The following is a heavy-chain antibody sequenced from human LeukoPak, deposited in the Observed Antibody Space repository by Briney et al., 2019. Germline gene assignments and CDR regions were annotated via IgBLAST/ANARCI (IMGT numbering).Heavy chain of an antibody. J-gene: IGHJ3*02. Sequence: SETLSLTCAVSGGSISSGGYSWSWIRQPPGKGLEWIGYIYHSGSTNYNPSLKSRVTISVDTSKNQFSLKLSSVTAADTAVYYCARAPYGENAFDIWGQGTMVTVSS. D-gene: IGHD4-17*01. CDR2: IYHSGST. CDR3: ARAPYGENAFDI. V-gene: IGHV4-30-2*01. CDR1: GGSISSGGYS.